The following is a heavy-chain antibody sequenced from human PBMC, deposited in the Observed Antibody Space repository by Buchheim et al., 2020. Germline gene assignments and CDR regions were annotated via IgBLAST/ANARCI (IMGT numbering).Heavy chain of an antibody. Sequence: QVQLVESGGGVVQPGRSLRLSCAASGFTFSSYGMHWVRQAPGKGLEWVAVISYDGSNKYYADSVKGRFTISRDNSKNTLYLQMNSLRAEDTAVYYCAKGSASLYYYGPVDYWGQGTL. J-gene: IGHJ4*02. CDR1: GFTFSSYG. D-gene: IGHD3-10*01. CDR2: ISYDGSNK. V-gene: IGHV3-30*18. CDR3: AKGSASLYYYGPVDY.